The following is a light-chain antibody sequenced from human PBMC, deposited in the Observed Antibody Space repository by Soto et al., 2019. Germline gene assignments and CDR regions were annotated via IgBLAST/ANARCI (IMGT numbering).Light chain of an antibody. V-gene: IGKV3-15*01. J-gene: IGKJ2*01. CDR2: GAM. Sequence: ETVLTQSPATLSASPGERDTFSCTASQIVTTNLAWYQQKPGQVPRLLIYGAMTRPTGIPARFTGSGSGTEFTLSISGLQSEDFATYHFQQYHNWPHTFCQGTKLEIK. CDR1: QIVTTN. CDR3: QQYHNWPHT.